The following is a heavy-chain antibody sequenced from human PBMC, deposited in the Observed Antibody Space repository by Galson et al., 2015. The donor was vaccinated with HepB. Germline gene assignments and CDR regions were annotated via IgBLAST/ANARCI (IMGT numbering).Heavy chain of an antibody. CDR3: ARRRYGVWQHFDY. CDR1: GGSISSSSYY. CDR2: IYYSGST. J-gene: IGHJ4*02. Sequence: ETLSLTCTVSGGSISSSSYYWGWIRQPPGKGLEWIGSIYYSGSTYYNPTLKSRVTISVDTSKNQFSLKLSSVTAADTAVYYCARRRYGVWQHFDYWGQGTLVTVSS. D-gene: IGHD6-13*01. V-gene: IGHV4-39*01.